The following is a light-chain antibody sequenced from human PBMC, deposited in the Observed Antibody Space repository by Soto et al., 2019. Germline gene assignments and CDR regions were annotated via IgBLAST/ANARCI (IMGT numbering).Light chain of an antibody. Sequence: EIVLTQSPATLSLSPGERATLSCRASQSISSYLAWYQQKPDQAPRLLIYDASNRATGIPARFSGSGSGTDFTLTISSLEPEDFGVYYCQQRSTWPFIFGPVTKVDIK. CDR3: QQRSTWPFI. V-gene: IGKV3-11*01. CDR1: QSISSY. CDR2: DAS. J-gene: IGKJ3*01.